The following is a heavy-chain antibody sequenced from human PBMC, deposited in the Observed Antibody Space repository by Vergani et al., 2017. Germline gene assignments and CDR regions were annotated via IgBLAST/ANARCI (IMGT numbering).Heavy chain of an antibody. CDR2: ISYDGDRR. CDR3: AKDLSYCSAWPHFDS. D-gene: IGHD1-26*01. V-gene: IGHV3-30*18. Sequence: QVHLVESGGGVVQPGRSLTLSCVASGFSFRGHGMHWVRQAPGKGLEWVAMISYDGDRRDYGDFGKGRFTNSRDSSKTVYLQMNSLRVEDTAMYFCAKDLSYCSAWPHFDSLGQGTLVNVSS. CDR1: GFSFRGHG. J-gene: IGHJ4*02.